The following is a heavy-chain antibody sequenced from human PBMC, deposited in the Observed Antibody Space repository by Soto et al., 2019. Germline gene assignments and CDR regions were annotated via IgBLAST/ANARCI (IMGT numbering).Heavy chain of an antibody. J-gene: IGHJ4*02. V-gene: IGHV3-9*01. CDR2: ISWNSGSI. D-gene: IGHD5-18*01. CDR3: AKDRFQAGAGYSYGYVDY. Sequence: EVQLVESGGGLVQPGRSLRLSCAASGFTFDDYAMHWVRQAPGKGLEWVSGISWNSGSIGYADSVKGRFTISRDNAKNSLYLQMNSLRAEDTALYYCAKDRFQAGAGYSYGYVDYWGQGTLVTVSS. CDR1: GFTFDDYA.